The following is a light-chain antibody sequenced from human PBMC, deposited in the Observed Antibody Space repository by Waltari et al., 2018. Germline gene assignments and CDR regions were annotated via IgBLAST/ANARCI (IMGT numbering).Light chain of an antibody. CDR1: QNIRTY. CDR2: GAS. J-gene: IGKJ1*01. CDR3: QQSFSSPWT. Sequence: DIQMTQSPSSLSASIGDIITVTCRASQNIRTYLNWYQQKPANAPKLLIFGASTLPPGVPSRFSGSASGTEFTLTVTNLQPDDFATYFCQQSFSSPWTFGQGTTV. V-gene: IGKV1-39*01.